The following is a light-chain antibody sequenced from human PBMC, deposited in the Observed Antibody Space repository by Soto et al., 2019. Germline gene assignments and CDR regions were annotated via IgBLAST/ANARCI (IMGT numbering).Light chain of an antibody. CDR3: QQRSNWLFT. V-gene: IGKV3-11*01. Sequence: EIVLTQSPATLSLSPGERATLSCRASQSVSSYLAWYQQKPGQAPRLLIYDASNRATGIPARFSGSGSGTDFTLIISSLEPEDFAVYYCQQRSNWLFTFGPGTKWISN. CDR1: QSVSSY. J-gene: IGKJ3*01. CDR2: DAS.